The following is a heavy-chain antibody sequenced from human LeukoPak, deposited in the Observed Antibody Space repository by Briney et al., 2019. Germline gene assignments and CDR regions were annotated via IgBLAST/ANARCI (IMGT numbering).Heavy chain of an antibody. CDR3: AKARIVVVPPADALDV. CDR2: ISSSSSYI. CDR1: GFIFSSYT. V-gene: IGHV3-21*04. Sequence: GGSLRLSCAASGFIFSSYTMNWVRQAPGKGLEWVSSISSSSSYIYYADSVKGRFTISRDNAKNSLYLQMNNLRAEDTAVYYCAKARIVVVPPADALDVWGQGTLVTVSS. D-gene: IGHD3-22*01. J-gene: IGHJ3*01.